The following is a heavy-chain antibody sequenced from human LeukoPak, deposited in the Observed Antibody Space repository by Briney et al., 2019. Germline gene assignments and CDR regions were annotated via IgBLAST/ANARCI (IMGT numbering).Heavy chain of an antibody. J-gene: IGHJ4*02. D-gene: IGHD3-16*02. V-gene: IGHV3-74*01. CDR2: IYGDGSFT. CDR1: GFTFSNFW. CDR3: RGYLDY. Sequence: GGSLRLSCAASGFTFSNFWIHWVRQAPGKGLVWVALIYGDGSFTRYADSVKGRFTISRDNAKNSLYLQMNSLRADDTAVYYCRGYLDYWGQGTLVTVSS.